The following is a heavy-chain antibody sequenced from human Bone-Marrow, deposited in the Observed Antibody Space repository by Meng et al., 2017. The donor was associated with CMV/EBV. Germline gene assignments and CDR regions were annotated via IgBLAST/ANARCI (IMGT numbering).Heavy chain of an antibody. Sequence: ETLSLTCAASGFTVSSNYMSWVRQAPGKGLEWVSVIYSGGSTYYADSVKGRFTISRDNSKNTLYLQMNSLRAEDTAVYYCARDGSSSFYFDYWGQGTLVTVSS. CDR1: GFTVSSNY. V-gene: IGHV3-66*02. CDR3: ARDGSSSFYFDY. D-gene: IGHD6-6*01. CDR2: IYSGGST. J-gene: IGHJ4*02.